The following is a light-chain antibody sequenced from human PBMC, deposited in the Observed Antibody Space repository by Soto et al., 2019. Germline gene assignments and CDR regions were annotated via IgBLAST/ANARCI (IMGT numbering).Light chain of an antibody. J-gene: IGLJ2*01. Sequence: QSVLTQPPSASASLGASVTLTCTLSSGYSNYKVDWYQQRPGKGPRFVMRVGTGGVVGSKGDGIPDRFSVLGSVLNRYLAIKNIQEEDESDCHCGADHGSGSNLVVFGGGTQLTVL. CDR3: GADHGSGSNLVV. V-gene: IGLV9-49*01. CDR1: SGYSNYK. CDR2: VGTGGVVG.